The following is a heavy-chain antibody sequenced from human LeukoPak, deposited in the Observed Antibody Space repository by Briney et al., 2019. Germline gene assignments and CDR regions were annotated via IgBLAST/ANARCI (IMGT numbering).Heavy chain of an antibody. V-gene: IGHV4-59*01. Sequence: PGGSLRLSCAASGFTFSSYSMNWVRQAPGKGLEWIGYIYYSGSTNYNPSLKSRVTISVDTSKNQFSLKLSSVTAADTAVYYCARARYGYSSSRYFDYWGQGTLVTVSS. D-gene: IGHD6-13*01. CDR2: IYYSGST. CDR3: ARARYGYSSSRYFDY. CDR1: GFTFSSYS. J-gene: IGHJ4*02.